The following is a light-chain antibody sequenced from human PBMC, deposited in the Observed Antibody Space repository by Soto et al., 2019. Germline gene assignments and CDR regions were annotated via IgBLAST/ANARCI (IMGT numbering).Light chain of an antibody. J-gene: IGKJ4*01. Sequence: EIVLTQSPATLSLSPGERAALSCRASQSISNYLSWHQQKPGQAPRLLIYDASNRAAGVPARFSGSGSGTDFTLTISSLEPEDFAIYYCHQRSEWLLTFGGGTRMEIK. V-gene: IGKV3-11*01. CDR3: HQRSEWLLT. CDR2: DAS. CDR1: QSISNY.